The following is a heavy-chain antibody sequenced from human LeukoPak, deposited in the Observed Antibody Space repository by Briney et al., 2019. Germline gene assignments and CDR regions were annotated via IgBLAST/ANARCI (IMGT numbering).Heavy chain of an antibody. CDR1: AFNVSSNY. CDR3: TRGYSSSWYDY. CDR2: IRSKAYGGRT. J-gene: IGHJ4*02. D-gene: IGHD6-13*01. V-gene: IGHV3-49*04. Sequence: GRSLRLSCAASAFNVSSNYMSWVRQAPRKGLEWEGFIRSKAYGGRTEYAASVKGRFTISRDDSKSIAYLQMNSLKTEDTAVYYCTRGYSSSWYDYWGQGTLVTVSS.